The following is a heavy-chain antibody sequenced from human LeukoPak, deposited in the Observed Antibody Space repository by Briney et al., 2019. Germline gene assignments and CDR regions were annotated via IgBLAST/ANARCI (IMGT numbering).Heavy chain of an antibody. Sequence: GGSLRLSCAASGFTVSSNYMSWVRRAPGKGLEWVSIIYSRGSTYYADSVKGRFTISRDNSKNTLYLQMNSLRAEDTAVYYCAISLQLWAFHYWGQGTLVTVSS. V-gene: IGHV3-66*01. CDR1: GFTVSSNY. J-gene: IGHJ4*02. CDR3: AISLQLWAFHY. D-gene: IGHD5-18*01. CDR2: IYSRGST.